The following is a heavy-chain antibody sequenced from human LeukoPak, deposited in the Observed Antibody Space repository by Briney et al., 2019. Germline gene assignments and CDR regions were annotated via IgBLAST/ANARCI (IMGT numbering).Heavy chain of an antibody. J-gene: IGHJ2*01. V-gene: IGHV3-7*03. CDR2: IKQDGSEK. CDR3: AKGRLVVAAHPGWYFDL. D-gene: IGHD2-15*01. CDR1: GFTFGAYY. Sequence: SGESLRLSCAASGFTFGAYYMTWVRQAPGKGLEWVANIKQDGSEKYYVDSVKGRFTISRDNANNSLYLQMNSLRAEDTAVYYCAKGRLVVAAHPGWYFDLWGRGTLVTVSS.